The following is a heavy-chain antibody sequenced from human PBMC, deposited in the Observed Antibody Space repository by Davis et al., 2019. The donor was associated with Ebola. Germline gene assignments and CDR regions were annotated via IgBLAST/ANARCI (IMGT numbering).Heavy chain of an antibody. CDR2: IYYSGNT. CDR3: ARTLLLWFGELGESNWFDP. D-gene: IGHD3-10*01. J-gene: IGHJ5*02. V-gene: IGHV4-39*01. CDR1: GGSISSSSYY. Sequence: PGGSLRLSCTVSGGSISSSSYYWGWIRQPPGKGLEWIGSIYYSGNTYYNPSLKSRVTISVDTSKNQFSLKLSSVTAADTAVYYCARTLLLWFGELGESNWFDPWGQGTLVTVSS.